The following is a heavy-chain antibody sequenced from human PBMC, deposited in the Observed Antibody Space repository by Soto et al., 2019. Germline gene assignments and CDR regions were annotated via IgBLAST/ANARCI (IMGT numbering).Heavy chain of an antibody. J-gene: IGHJ4*02. CDR1: GGSFSGYY. Sequence: SETLSLTCAVYGGSFSGYYWSWIRQPPGKGLEWIGEINHSGSTNYNPSLKSRVTISVDTSKNQFSLKLSSVTAADTAVYYCAREGSYSSSYFDYWGQGTLVTVSS. CDR2: INHSGST. D-gene: IGHD6-6*01. CDR3: AREGSYSSSYFDY. V-gene: IGHV4-34*01.